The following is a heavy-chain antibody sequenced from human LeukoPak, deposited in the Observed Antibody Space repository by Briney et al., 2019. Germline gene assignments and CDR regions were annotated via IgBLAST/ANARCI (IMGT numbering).Heavy chain of an antibody. V-gene: IGHV1-18*01. Sequence: GASVKVSCKASGYIFNNYAISWVRQAPGQGLEWMGWISAYNDNTKYALTLQGRVTMTTDTSTSTTYMELRGLRSDDTAVYYCARGHGSTWYSLLGDYWGQGTLVTVSS. CDR1: GYIFNNYA. J-gene: IGHJ4*02. CDR3: ARGHGSTWYSLLGDY. D-gene: IGHD1-26*01. CDR2: ISAYNDNT.